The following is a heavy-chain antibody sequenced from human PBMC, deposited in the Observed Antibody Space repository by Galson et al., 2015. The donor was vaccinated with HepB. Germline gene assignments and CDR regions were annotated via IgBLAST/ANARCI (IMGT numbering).Heavy chain of an antibody. J-gene: IGHJ4*02. CDR1: GFTFSYYA. Sequence: SLRLSCAASGFTFSYYAMSWVRQAPGKGLEWISAITPSGDNTYSADSMKGRFTISRDNSRNTLSLQMNSLRADDTAIYFCAKVFPEKVDGWYRQALYYFDSWGQGTRVTVSS. D-gene: IGHD6-19*01. V-gene: IGHV3-23*01. CDR2: ITPSGDNT. CDR3: AKVFPEKVDGWYRQALYYFDS.